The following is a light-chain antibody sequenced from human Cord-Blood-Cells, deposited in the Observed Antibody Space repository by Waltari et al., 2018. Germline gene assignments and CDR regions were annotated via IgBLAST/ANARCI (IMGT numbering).Light chain of an antibody. Sequence: QSALTQPPSASGSPGQSVPISCTATSSDAGGYDYVSWYQQHPGKAPKLMIYEVSKRPSGVPDRFSGSKSGNTASLTVSGLQAEDEADYYCSSYAGSNNLVFGGGTKLTVL. CDR1: SSDAGGYDY. CDR3: SSYAGSNNLV. V-gene: IGLV2-8*01. CDR2: EVS. J-gene: IGLJ3*02.